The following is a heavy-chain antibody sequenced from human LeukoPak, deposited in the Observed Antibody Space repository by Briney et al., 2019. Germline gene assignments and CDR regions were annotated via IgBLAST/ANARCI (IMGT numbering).Heavy chain of an antibody. V-gene: IGHV1-2*02. J-gene: IGHJ4*02. CDR3: ARHPNLDY. CDR2: IDPNSGGT. CDR1: GYTFTGYY. Sequence: ASVKVSCKASGYTFTGYYLHWVRQAPGQGLEWMGWIDPNSGGTSYAQKFQGRVTMTRDTSISTAYMELSSLRSDDTAVYYCARHPNLDYWSQGTLVTVSS.